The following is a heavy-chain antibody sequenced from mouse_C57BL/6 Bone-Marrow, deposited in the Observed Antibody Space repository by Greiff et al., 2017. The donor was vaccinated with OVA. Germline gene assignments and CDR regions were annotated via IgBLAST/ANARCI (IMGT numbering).Heavy chain of an antibody. V-gene: IGHV14-4*01. Sequence: VQLQQSGAELVRPGASVKLSCTASGFNIKDDYMHWVKQRPEQGLEWIGWIDPENGDTEYASKFQGKATITADTSSNTAYLQLSSLTSEDTGVYYCTRIDAMDYWGRGTSVTVSA. CDR3: TRIDAMDY. J-gene: IGHJ4*01. CDR1: GFNIKDDY. CDR2: IDPENGDT. D-gene: IGHD5-2*01.